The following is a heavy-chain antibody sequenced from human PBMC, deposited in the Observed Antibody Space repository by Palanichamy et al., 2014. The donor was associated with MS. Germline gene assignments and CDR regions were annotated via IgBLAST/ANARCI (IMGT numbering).Heavy chain of an antibody. Sequence: QITLKETGPTLLKPTQTLTLTCTFSGFSLTTSGVGVAWIRLPPGKALEWLALIYWDDDKRYSPSLRSRVTLTKDTSKNQVVLTMTNTDPVDTATYYCAHVSSGFNTYFDYWSQGTLVTVSS. CDR2: IYWDDDK. CDR3: AHVSSGFNTYFDY. D-gene: IGHD3-3*01. V-gene: IGHV2-5*02. CDR1: GFSLTTSGVG. J-gene: IGHJ4*02.